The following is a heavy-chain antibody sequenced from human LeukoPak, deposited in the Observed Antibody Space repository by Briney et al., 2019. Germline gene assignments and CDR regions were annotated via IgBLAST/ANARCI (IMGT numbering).Heavy chain of an antibody. CDR2: INHSGSA. J-gene: IGHJ6*03. V-gene: IGHV4-34*01. Sequence: SETLSLTCAVYGGSFSGYYWSWIRQPPGKGLEWIGEINHSGSANYNPSLKSRVTISVDTSKNQFSLKLSSVTAADTAVYYCARVLRQLVRYYYYYMDVWGKGTTVTVSS. CDR1: GGSFSGYY. CDR3: ARVLRQLVRYYYYYMDV. D-gene: IGHD6-6*01.